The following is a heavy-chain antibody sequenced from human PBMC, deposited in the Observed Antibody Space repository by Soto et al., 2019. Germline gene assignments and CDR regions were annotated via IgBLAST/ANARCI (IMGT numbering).Heavy chain of an antibody. J-gene: IGHJ4*02. D-gene: IGHD2-21*02. V-gene: IGHV1-3*01. CDR1: GYTFTSYA. CDR2: INAGNGNT. Sequence: ASVKVSCKASGYTFTSYAMHWVRQAPGQRLEWMGWINAGNGNTKYSQKFQGRVTITRDTSASTAYMELSSLRSEDTAVYYCAGSIVVVTALDYWGQGTLVTVPP. CDR3: AGSIVVVTALDY.